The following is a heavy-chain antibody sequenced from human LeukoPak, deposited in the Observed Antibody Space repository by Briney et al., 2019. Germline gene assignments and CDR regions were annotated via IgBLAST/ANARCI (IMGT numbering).Heavy chain of an antibody. Sequence: ASVKVSCKASGYTFTSYSISWVRQAPGQGLEWMGWISAYNGNTNYAQKLQGRVTMTTDTSTSTAYMELRSLRSDDTAVYHCARDRAYDILTGYSSFGYWGQGTLVTVSS. J-gene: IGHJ4*02. CDR1: GYTFTSYS. V-gene: IGHV1-18*04. D-gene: IGHD3-9*01. CDR3: ARDRAYDILTGYSSFGY. CDR2: ISAYNGNT.